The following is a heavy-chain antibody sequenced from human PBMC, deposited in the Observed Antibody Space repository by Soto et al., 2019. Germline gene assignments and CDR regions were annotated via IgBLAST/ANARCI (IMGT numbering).Heavy chain of an antibody. CDR2: ISGSGGST. CDR3: AKDLRFLEWLPNWFDP. D-gene: IGHD3-3*01. V-gene: IGHV3-23*01. J-gene: IGHJ5*02. Sequence: PGGSLRLSCAASGFTFSSYAMSWVRRAPGKGLEWVSAISGSGGSTYYADSVKGRFTISRDNSKNTLYLQMNSLRAEDTAVYYCAKDLRFLEWLPNWFDPWGQGTLVTVSS. CDR1: GFTFSSYA.